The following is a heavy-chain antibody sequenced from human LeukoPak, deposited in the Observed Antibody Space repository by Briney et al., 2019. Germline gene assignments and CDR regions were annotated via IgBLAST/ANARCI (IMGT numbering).Heavy chain of an antibody. J-gene: IGHJ4*02. D-gene: IGHD1-7*01. Sequence: GGSLRLSCAASGFTFSSYAMTWVRQAPGKGLEWVAVISKDGSDRYYPGSVRGRFTISRDNSKNTIYLQMDSLRAEDTAIYYCARDYWWNYDYWGQGTLVTVSS. CDR2: ISKDGSDR. CDR1: GFTFSSYA. V-gene: IGHV3-30-3*01. CDR3: ARDYWWNYDY.